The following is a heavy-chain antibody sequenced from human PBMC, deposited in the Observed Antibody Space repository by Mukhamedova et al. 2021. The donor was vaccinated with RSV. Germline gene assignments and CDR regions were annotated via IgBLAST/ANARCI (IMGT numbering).Heavy chain of an antibody. CDR3: ARIVLNEDSFYY. V-gene: IGHV5-51*01. D-gene: IGHD1-1*01. CDR2: IYPGDSDT. Sequence: VRQMPGKGLEWMGIIYPGDSDTRYSSSFQGQFTISAEKSISTAYLQWSSLKASDTAMYYCARIVLNEDSFYYWGQGTLVTVSS. J-gene: IGHJ4*02.